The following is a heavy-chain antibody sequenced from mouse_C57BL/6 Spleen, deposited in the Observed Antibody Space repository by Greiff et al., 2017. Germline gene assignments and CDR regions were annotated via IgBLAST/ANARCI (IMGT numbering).Heavy chain of an antibody. CDR3: ARDYGRYFDV. CDR2: ISDGGSYT. CDR1: GFTFSSYA. J-gene: IGHJ1*03. D-gene: IGHD1-1*02. Sequence: EVKVVESGGGLVKPGGSLKLSCAASGFTFSSYAMSWVRQTPEKRLEWVATISDGGSYTYYPDNVKGRFTISRDNAKNNLYLQMSHLKSEDTAMYYCARDYGRYFDVWGTGTTVTVSS. V-gene: IGHV5-4*01.